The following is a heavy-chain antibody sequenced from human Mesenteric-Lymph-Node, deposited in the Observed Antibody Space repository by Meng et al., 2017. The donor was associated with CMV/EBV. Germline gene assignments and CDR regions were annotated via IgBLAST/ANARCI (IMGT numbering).Heavy chain of an antibody. CDR1: GFTFSSYA. D-gene: IGHD3-22*01. CDR2: ISYYGSNK. J-gene: IGHJ4*02. Sequence: GESLKISCAASGFTFSSYAMHWVRQAPGKGLEWVAVISYYGSNKYSTDSVKGRFTISRDNSKNTLYLQMNSLRAEDTAVDYCAREWLDPRWGQGTLVTVSS. CDR3: AREWLDPR. V-gene: IGHV3-30*04.